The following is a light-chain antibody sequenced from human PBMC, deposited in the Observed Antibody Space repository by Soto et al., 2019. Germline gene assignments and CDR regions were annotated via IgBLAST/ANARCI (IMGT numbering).Light chain of an antibody. J-gene: IGKJ4*01. CDR3: QQSYCTLP. Sequence: DIQMTQSPSSLSASVGDRVTITCRASQSISSYLNWYQQKPGKAPKLLIYAASSLQSGVPSRFSGSGSGTDFTLTISSLQPEDFATYYCQQSYCTLPFGGGTKVEIK. CDR1: QSISSY. V-gene: IGKV1-39*01. CDR2: AAS.